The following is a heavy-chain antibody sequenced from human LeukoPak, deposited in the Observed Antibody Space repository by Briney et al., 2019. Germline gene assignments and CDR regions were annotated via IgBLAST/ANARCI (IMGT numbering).Heavy chain of an antibody. CDR1: GYSFTSYG. CDR2: ISAYNGNT. J-gene: IGHJ6*03. D-gene: IGHD6-13*01. CDR3: ARGLRGAAAGRGYYYYYYMDV. Sequence: ASAEVSCKASGYSFTSYGINWVRQAPGQGLQWMGWISAYNGNTNYAQKFQGRVTMTRNTSISTAYMELSSLRSEDTAVYYCARGLRGAAAGRGYYYYYYMDVWGKGTTVTISS. V-gene: IGHV1-18*01.